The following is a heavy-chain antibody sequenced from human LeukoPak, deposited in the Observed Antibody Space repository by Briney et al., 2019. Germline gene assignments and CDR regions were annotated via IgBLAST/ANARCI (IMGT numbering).Heavy chain of an antibody. D-gene: IGHD6-13*01. V-gene: IGHV3-21*01. Sequence: GGSLRLSCAASGFTFSSYAMHWVRQAPGKGLEWVSSISSSSSYIYYADSVKGRFTISRDNAKNSLYLQMNSLRAEDTAVYYCARGAAAVLDYWGQGTLVTVSS. CDR2: ISSSSSYI. CDR3: ARGAAAVLDY. CDR1: GFTFSSYA. J-gene: IGHJ4*02.